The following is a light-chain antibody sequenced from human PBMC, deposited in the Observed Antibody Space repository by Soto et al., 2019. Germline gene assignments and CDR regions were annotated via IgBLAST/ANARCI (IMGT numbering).Light chain of an antibody. CDR3: QQYEQYDASFLFT. Sequence: IVLTQSPGTLSLSPGERATLSCRASQSISNSYLAWYQQKPGQAPRLLIYGASSRATGIPDRFSGSGSGADFTHTISRLKPEDFAVYYCQQYEQYDASFLFTFGQGTRLELK. CDR2: GAS. CDR1: QSISNSY. V-gene: IGKV3-20*01. J-gene: IGKJ5*01.